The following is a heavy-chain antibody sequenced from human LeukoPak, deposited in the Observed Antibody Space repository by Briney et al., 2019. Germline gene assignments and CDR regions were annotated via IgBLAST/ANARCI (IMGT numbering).Heavy chain of an antibody. Sequence: GRSLRLSCAASGFTFSSYAMHWVSQAQSKGLEWVAVISYDGSNKYYADSVKGRFTITRDNSKNTLYLQMNSLRAEDTAVYYCARERFYGMDVWGQGTTVTVSS. D-gene: IGHD4-17*01. J-gene: IGHJ6*02. CDR2: ISYDGSNK. CDR3: ARERFYGMDV. CDR1: GFTFSSYA. V-gene: IGHV3-30-3*01.